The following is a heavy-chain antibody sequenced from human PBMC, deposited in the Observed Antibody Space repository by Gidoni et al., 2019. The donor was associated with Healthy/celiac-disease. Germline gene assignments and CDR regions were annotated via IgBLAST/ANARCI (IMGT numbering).Heavy chain of an antibody. D-gene: IGHD2-21*02. CDR2: VYSGGST. J-gene: IGHJ4*02. Sequence: EVQLVESGGGLIQPGGSLRLSCAASGFPVSSNYMSWVRQAPGQGLEWVSVVYSGGSTYYADSVKGRFTISRDDAKNTLYLQMNSLRAEDTAVYYCAKDAYCGGDCYSVQWGQGTLVTVSS. V-gene: IGHV3-53*01. CDR3: AKDAYCGGDCYSVQ. CDR1: GFPVSSNY.